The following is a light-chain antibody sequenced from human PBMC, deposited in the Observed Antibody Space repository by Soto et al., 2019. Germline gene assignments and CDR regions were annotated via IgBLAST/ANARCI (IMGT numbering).Light chain of an antibody. CDR1: SSNIGAGYD. V-gene: IGLV1-40*01. CDR2: GNS. Sequence: QSVLTQPPSVSGAPGQRVTISCTGSSSNIGAGYDVHWYQQLPGTAPKLLIYGNSNRPSGVPDFFSGSNFGPSASLPITGFQAEDEADYYCQSYDSSLSGSYVFGTGTKVTVL. CDR3: QSYDSSLSGSYV. J-gene: IGLJ1*01.